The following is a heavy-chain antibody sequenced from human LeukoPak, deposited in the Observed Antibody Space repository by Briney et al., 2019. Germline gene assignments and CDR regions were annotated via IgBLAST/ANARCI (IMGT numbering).Heavy chain of an antibody. CDR2: ISYDGSNK. CDR3: ARDGRDDIPDY. J-gene: IGHJ4*02. V-gene: IGHV3-30-3*01. Sequence: QPGGSLRLSCVASGFTFSTYAMHWVRQAPGKGLEWVAVISYDGSNKYYADSVKGRFTISRDNPKNTLYLQMNSLRAEDTAVYYCARDGRDDIPDYWGQGTLVTVSS. CDR1: GFTFSTYA. D-gene: IGHD3-9*01.